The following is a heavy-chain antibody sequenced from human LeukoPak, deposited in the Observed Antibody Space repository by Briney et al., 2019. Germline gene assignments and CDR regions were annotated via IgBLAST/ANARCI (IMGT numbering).Heavy chain of an antibody. Sequence: GASVKVSCKASGYTFTSYGISWVRQAPGQGLEWMGWISAYNGNTNYAQKLQGRVTMTTDTSTSTAYMELRSLRSDDTAVYYCARKRVAVVVVPAAIRFGYYYYGMDVWGQGTTVTVSS. V-gene: IGHV1-18*01. CDR2: ISAYNGNT. CDR3: ARKRVAVVVVPAAIRFGYYYYGMDV. D-gene: IGHD2-2*01. J-gene: IGHJ6*02. CDR1: GYTFTSYG.